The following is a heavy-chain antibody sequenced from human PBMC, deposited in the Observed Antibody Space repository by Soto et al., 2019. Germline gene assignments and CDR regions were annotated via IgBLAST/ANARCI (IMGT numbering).Heavy chain of an antibody. J-gene: IGHJ6*02. CDR2: INPNSGGT. Sequence: GASVKVSCKASGYTFTGYYMHWVRQAPGQGLEWMGWINPNSGGTNYAQKFQGRVTMTRDTSISTAYMELSRLRSDDTAVYYCARAVGAMGGDYYYYGMDVWGQGTTVTVSS. CDR3: ARAVGAMGGDYYYYGMDV. V-gene: IGHV1-2*02. D-gene: IGHD1-26*01. CDR1: GYTFTGYY.